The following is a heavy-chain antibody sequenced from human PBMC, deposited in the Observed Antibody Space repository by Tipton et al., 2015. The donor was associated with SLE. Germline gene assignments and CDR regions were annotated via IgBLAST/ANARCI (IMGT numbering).Heavy chain of an antibody. CDR3: AGLYSSSWLPFGYYYYGMYV. CDR1: GGSFSGYY. Sequence: TLSLTCAVYGGSFSGYYWSWIRQPPGKGLEWIGEINHSGSTNYNPSLKSRVTTSVDTSKNQFSLKLSSVTAADTAVYYCAGLYSSSWLPFGYYYYGMYVWGQATTVTVSS. D-gene: IGHD6-13*01. V-gene: IGHV4-34*01. CDR2: INHSGST. J-gene: IGHJ6*02.